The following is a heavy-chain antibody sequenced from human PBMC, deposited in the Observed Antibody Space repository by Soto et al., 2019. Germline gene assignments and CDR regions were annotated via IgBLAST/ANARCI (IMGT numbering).Heavy chain of an antibody. CDR1: GGSISSSNYY. CDR2: LYYTGST. V-gene: IGHV4-39*01. CDR3: ARAAGSYYCYMDV. J-gene: IGHJ6*03. D-gene: IGHD6-13*01. Sequence: QLQLQESGPGLVTPSETLSLTCTVSGGSISSSNYYWGWLRQPPGKGLEWIGSLYYTGSTYYNPSLKSRVTISVDTSTSQLSVKLRSVTAADTAVYYCARAAGSYYCYMDVWGKGTTVTVSS.